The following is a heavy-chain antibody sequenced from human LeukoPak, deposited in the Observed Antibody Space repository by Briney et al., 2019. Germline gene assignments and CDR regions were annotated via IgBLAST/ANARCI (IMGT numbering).Heavy chain of an antibody. J-gene: IGHJ6*03. Sequence: GGSLRLTCAASGFSFTNFAFNWVGQAPEKGLEWVSGLSSSGRSTFFADSVKGRFTISRDNSKSTLYLQMNSLTVEDTAVYYCATFDWFRRTVMDVWGKGTTVTVSS. CDR1: GFSFTNFA. CDR2: LSSSGRST. V-gene: IGHV3-23*01. D-gene: IGHD3-9*01. CDR3: ATFDWFRRTVMDV.